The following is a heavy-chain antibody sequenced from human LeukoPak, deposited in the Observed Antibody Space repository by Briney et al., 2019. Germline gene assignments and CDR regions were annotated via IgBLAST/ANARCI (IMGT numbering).Heavy chain of an antibody. CDR2: ISWNSGSI. J-gene: IGHJ4*02. Sequence: GGSLRLSCAGSGFTFDDYAMHWVRQVPGKGLEWVSGISWNSGSIGYADSVKGRFTISRDNAKNSLYLQMNSLRAEDTALYYCAKGRTYGSGGGFDYWGQGTLVTVSS. CDR1: GFTFDDYA. D-gene: IGHD3-10*01. CDR3: AKGRTYGSGGGFDY. V-gene: IGHV3-9*01.